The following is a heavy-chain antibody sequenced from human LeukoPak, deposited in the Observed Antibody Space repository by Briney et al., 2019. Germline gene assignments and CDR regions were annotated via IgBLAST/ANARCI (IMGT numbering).Heavy chain of an antibody. Sequence: GESLKISCNGSGSRSTNYWMGWVRPMPGTGLEWMGIIHLIDSDTKYGPSFEGQVTISADKSINTAYMQWNSLKASDTATYYCASAYHGNYHWDSWGQGTLVTVSS. CDR2: IHLIDSDT. D-gene: IGHD1-7*01. CDR3: ASAYHGNYHWDS. CDR1: GSRSTNYW. J-gene: IGHJ4*02. V-gene: IGHV5-51*01.